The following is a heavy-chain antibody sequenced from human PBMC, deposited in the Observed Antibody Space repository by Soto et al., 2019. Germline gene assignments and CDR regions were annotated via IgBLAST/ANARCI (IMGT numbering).Heavy chain of an antibody. D-gene: IGHD3-3*01. Sequence: PSETLSLTCAVSGYSISSGYYWGWIRQPPGKGLEWIGSIYHSGSTYYNPSLKSRVTISVDTSKNQFSLKLSSVTAADTAVYYCATYDFPKADYWGQGTLVT. J-gene: IGHJ4*02. CDR2: IYHSGST. CDR3: ATYDFPKADY. CDR1: GYSISSGYY. V-gene: IGHV4-38-2*01.